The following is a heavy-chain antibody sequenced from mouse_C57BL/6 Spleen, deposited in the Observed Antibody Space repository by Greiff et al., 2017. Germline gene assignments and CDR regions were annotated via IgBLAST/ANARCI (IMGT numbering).Heavy chain of an antibody. CDR1: GYTFTSYW. V-gene: IGHV1-61*01. J-gene: IGHJ2*01. CDR3: AREGYGYDGYFDY. CDR2: IYPSDSET. D-gene: IGHD2-2*01. Sequence: VQLQQPGAELVRPGSSVKLSCKASGYTFTSYWMDWVKQRPGQGLEWIGNIYPSDSETHYNQKFKDKATLTVDKSSSTAYMQLSSLTSEDSAVYYCAREGYGYDGYFDYWGQGTTLTVSS.